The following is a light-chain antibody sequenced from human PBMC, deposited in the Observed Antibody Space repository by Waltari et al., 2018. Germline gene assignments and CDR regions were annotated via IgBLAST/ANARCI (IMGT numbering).Light chain of an antibody. Sequence: QSALTQPASVSGSPGQSIPISCTGTSSDVGSYNLVPRYQQHPGKAPNPMIYEGSKRPSGVSNLFSGSKSGNTASLTISGLQAEDEADYYCCSYAGSSTFYVFGTGTKVTVL. CDR2: EGS. CDR1: SSDVGSYNL. CDR3: CSYAGSSTFYV. V-gene: IGLV2-23*03. J-gene: IGLJ1*01.